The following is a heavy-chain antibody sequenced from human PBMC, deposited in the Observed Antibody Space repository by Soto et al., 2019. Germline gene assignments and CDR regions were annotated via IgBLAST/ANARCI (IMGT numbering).Heavy chain of an antibody. D-gene: IGHD6-19*01. Sequence: QVHLVESGGGVVQPGRSLRLSCAASGSTFSRNGMHWVRQAPGKGLEWVAVIWYDGSEKYYADSVKGRFTISRDNSKNTLYLQMNSLRAEDTAVYYCARDRPAVAGKYYYYYGLDVWGQGTTVTVSS. CDR1: GSTFSRNG. J-gene: IGHJ6*02. V-gene: IGHV3-33*01. CDR3: ARDRPAVAGKYYYYYGLDV. CDR2: IWYDGSEK.